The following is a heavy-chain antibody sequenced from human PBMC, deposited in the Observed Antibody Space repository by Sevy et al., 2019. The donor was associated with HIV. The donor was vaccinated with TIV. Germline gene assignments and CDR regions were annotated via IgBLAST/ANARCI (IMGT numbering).Heavy chain of an antibody. Sequence: GGSLRLSYAASGFSFSGYVMNWVRQAPGKGLEWVSSISGRDSSTYYADSVRGRFIISRDNSENTLYLQMNGLRAEDTAVYYCAKVTLWELLAAHDAFDVWGQGTMVTVSS. V-gene: IGHV3-23*01. D-gene: IGHD1-26*01. CDR1: GFSFSGYV. J-gene: IGHJ3*01. CDR2: ISGRDSST. CDR3: AKVTLWELLAAHDAFDV.